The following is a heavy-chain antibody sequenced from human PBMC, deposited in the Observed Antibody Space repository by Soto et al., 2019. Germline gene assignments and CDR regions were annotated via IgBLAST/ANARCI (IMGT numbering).Heavy chain of an antibody. V-gene: IGHV4-59*01. CDR3: ARVSRGWCYFDS. CDR2: IYYSGST. D-gene: IGHD6-19*01. CDR1: GGSISSYY. J-gene: IGHJ4*02. Sequence: PSETLSLTCTVSGGSISSYYWSWIRQPPGKGLEWIGYIYYSGSTNYNPSLKSRVTISVNTSKNQFSLKLTSVTAADTAVYYCARVSRGWCYFDSWGQEPRVTVSS.